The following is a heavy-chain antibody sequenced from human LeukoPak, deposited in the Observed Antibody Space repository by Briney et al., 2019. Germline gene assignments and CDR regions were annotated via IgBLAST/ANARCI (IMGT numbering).Heavy chain of an antibody. CDR1: GGSFSGYY. CDR2: INHSGST. D-gene: IGHD3-10*01. V-gene: IGHV4-34*01. J-gene: IGHJ6*02. Sequence: SETLSLTCAVYGGSFSGYYWSWIRQPPGKGLEWIGEINHSGSTNYNPSLKSRVTISVDTSKNQFSLKLSSVTAADTAVYYCARRRYYGGFYGMDVWGQGTTVTVSS. CDR3: ARRRYYGGFYGMDV.